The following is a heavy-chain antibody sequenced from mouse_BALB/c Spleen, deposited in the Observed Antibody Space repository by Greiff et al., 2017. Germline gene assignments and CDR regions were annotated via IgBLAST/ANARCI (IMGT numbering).Heavy chain of an antibody. CDR3: ARGGVVGGSYYFDY. CDR2: IWAGGST. V-gene: IGHV2-9*02. J-gene: IGHJ2*01. D-gene: IGHD1-1*01. Sequence: VQLQQSGPGLVQPSQSLSITCTVSGFSLTSYGVHWVRQSPGKGLEWLGVIWAGGSTNYNSALMSRLSISKDNSKSQVFLKMNSLQTDDTAMYYCARGGVVGGSYYFDYWGQGTTLTVSS. CDR1: GFSLTSYG.